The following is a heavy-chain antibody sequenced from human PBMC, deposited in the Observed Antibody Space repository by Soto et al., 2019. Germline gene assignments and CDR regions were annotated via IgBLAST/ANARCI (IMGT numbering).Heavy chain of an antibody. CDR1: GYTFTGYY. Sequence: ASVKVSCKASGYTFTGYYMHWVRQAPGQGLEWMGWINPNSGGTNYAQKFQSRVIMTRDTSISTAYMELSRLRSDDTAVYYCARDLAAIFGVVIRKGMDVWVQGTTVTVAS. V-gene: IGHV1-2*02. J-gene: IGHJ6*02. CDR3: ARDLAAIFGVVIRKGMDV. D-gene: IGHD3-3*01. CDR2: INPNSGGT.